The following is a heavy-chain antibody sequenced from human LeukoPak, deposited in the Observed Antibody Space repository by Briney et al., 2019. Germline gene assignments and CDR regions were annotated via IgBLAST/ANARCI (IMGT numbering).Heavy chain of an antibody. Sequence: SVKVSCKASGGTFSSYAISWVRQAPGQGLEWMGRIIPILGIANCAQKFQGRVTITADKSTSTAYMELSSLRSEDTAVYYCARDLDYYDSSGYVDAFDIWGQGTMVTVSS. CDR2: IIPILGIA. V-gene: IGHV1-69*04. CDR1: GGTFSSYA. D-gene: IGHD3-22*01. CDR3: ARDLDYYDSSGYVDAFDI. J-gene: IGHJ3*02.